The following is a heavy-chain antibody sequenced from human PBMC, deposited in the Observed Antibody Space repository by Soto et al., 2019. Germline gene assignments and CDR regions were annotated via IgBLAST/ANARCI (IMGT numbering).Heavy chain of an antibody. V-gene: IGHV4-31*03. CDR1: GGSIISGGYY. CDR3: ARGSSIAGLYYGMDV. Sequence: QVQLQESGPGLVKPSQTLSLTCTVSGGSIISGGYYWTWIRQHPGKGLEWIGYNYYSGITYYNPSLKSRVTISLDTSKNQSPLKLSSVTAADTGVYYCARGSSIAGLYYGMDVWGQVTTVTVAS. J-gene: IGHJ6*02. CDR2: NYYSGIT. D-gene: IGHD6-6*01.